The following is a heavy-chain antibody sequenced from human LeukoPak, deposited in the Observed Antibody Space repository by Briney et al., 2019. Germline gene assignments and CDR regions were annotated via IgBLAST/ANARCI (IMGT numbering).Heavy chain of an antibody. D-gene: IGHD6-13*01. Sequence: ASVKVSCKASGYTFTGYYMHWVRQAPGQGLEWMGRINPNSGGTNYAQKFQGRVTITADKSTSTAYMELSSLRSEDTAAYYCAREPGVTSSSWYEIDYWGQGTLVTVSS. CDR3: AREPGVTSSSWYEIDY. CDR2: INPNSGGT. V-gene: IGHV1-2*06. J-gene: IGHJ4*02. CDR1: GYTFTGYY.